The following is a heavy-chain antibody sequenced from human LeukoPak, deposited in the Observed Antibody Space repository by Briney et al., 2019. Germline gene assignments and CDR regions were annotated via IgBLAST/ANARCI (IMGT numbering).Heavy chain of an antibody. D-gene: IGHD2-15*01. CDR2: IFPGDSDT. CDR3: ARQSGYCSGGSCYIWFDP. J-gene: IGHJ5*02. CDR1: GYSFTSYW. Sequence: GESLKISCKGSGYSFTSYWIGRVRQLPGKGLEWMGIIFPGDSDTRYSPSFQGHSTISADKSIITAYLQWSSLKASDTAMYYCARQSGYCSGGSCYIWFDPWGQGTLVTVSS. V-gene: IGHV5-51*01.